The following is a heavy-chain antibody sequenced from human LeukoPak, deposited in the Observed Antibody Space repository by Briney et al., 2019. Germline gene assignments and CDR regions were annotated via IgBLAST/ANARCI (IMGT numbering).Heavy chain of an antibody. V-gene: IGHV3-64*02. CDR3: ASQRYSGSYYGRWGALDY. J-gene: IGHJ4*02. CDR2: ISTNGGST. CDR1: GFTFSSYA. Sequence: GGSLRLSCAASGFTFSSYAMHWVRQAPGKGLEYVSGISTNGGSTYYADSVKGRFTISKDNSKNTLFLQMGSLRAEDTAVYYCASQRYSGSYYGRWGALDYWGQGTLVTVSS. D-gene: IGHD1-26*01.